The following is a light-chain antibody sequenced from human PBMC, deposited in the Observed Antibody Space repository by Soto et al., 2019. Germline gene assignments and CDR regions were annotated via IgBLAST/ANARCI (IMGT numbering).Light chain of an antibody. CDR2: GAS. CDR3: HQYGSSPST. V-gene: IGKV3-20*01. J-gene: IGKJ1*01. Sequence: EIVLKQSPGTLPLTPGERATLSCRASQSVRSSYLAWYQQKSGQAPRLLIYGASSRATGIPDRFSGSGSGTDFTLTISRLEPEDFAVYYCHQYGSSPSTFGQGTMVDIK. CDR1: QSVRSSY.